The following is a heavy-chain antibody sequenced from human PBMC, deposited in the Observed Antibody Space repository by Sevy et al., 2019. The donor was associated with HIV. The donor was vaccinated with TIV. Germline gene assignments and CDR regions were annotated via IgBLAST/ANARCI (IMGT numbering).Heavy chain of an antibody. CDR2: IWYDGTNK. V-gene: IGHV3-33*01. J-gene: IGHJ4*02. CDR3: AREHIAVAGIGYYFDY. D-gene: IGHD6-19*01. CDR1: GFTFSGYG. Sequence: GGSLRLSCAASGFTFSGYGMHWVRQAPGKGLEWVAVIWYDGTNKYYTDSVKGRFIISRDNSKNTLYLQMNSLRAEDTAVYYCAREHIAVAGIGYYFDYWGQGTMVTVSS.